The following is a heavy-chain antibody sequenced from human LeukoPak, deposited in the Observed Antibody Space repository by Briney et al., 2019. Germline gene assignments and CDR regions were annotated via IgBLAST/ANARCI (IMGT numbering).Heavy chain of an antibody. CDR2: ISSSGSLI. Sequence: GGSLRLSCAASGLTFSDSYMGWIRQAPGKGLEWISYISSSGSLIYYADSVKGRFTISRDNAKNSLYLQMNSLRAEDTAVYYCAELGITMIGGVWGKGTTVTISS. V-gene: IGHV3-11*04. CDR1: GLTFSDSY. J-gene: IGHJ6*04. CDR3: AELGITMIGGV. D-gene: IGHD3-10*02.